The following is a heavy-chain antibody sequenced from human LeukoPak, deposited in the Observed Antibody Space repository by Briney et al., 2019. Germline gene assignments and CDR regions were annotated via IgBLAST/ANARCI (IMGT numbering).Heavy chain of an antibody. CDR3: ARADDSGNLA. V-gene: IGHV1-2*02. J-gene: IGHJ5*02. Sequence: ASVNVSCEASGYTFTGYYMSWVRQAPGQGLEWMGWINPNSGGTNYAQDFHGRVTMTRDTSISTAYMELSRLRSDDTAVYYCARADDSGNLAWGQGTLVTVSS. CDR1: GYTFTGYY. D-gene: IGHD1-26*01. CDR2: INPNSGGT.